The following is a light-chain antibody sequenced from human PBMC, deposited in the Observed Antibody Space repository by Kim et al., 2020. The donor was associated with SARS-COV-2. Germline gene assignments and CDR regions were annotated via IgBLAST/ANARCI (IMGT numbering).Light chain of an antibody. CDR2: KAS. J-gene: IGKJ2*01. V-gene: IGKV1-5*03. Sequence: ASEGDTVTITCRARQSISSWLAWYQQKPGIAPKLLIYKASTLESGVPSRFSGSGSGTEFTLTISSLQPDDFATYYCQQYESYSYTFGQGTKLEI. CDR3: QQYESYSYT. CDR1: QSISSW.